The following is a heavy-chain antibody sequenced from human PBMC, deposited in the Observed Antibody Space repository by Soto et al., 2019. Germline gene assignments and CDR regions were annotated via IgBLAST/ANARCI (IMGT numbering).Heavy chain of an antibody. CDR3: ARDKVRPSSGWYDSLDY. V-gene: IGHV3-33*01. CDR2: IWYDGSNK. Sequence: GGSLRLSCAASGFTFSSYGMHWVRQAPGKGLEWVAVIWYDGSNKYYADSVKGRFTISRDNSKNTLYLQMNSLRAEDTAVYYCARDKVRPSSGWYDSLDYWGQGTLVTVSS. CDR1: GFTFSSYG. D-gene: IGHD6-19*01. J-gene: IGHJ4*02.